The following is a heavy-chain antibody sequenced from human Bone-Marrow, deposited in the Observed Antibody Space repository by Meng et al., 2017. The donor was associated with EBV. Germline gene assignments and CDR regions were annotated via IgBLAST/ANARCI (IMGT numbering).Heavy chain of an antibody. V-gene: IGHV4-59*01. J-gene: IGHJ4*02. CDR1: GGSISSYY. Sequence: QVQREGAGPGLVKPSQTMSLPCTVSGGSISSYYWSWIRQPPGKGLEWIGYIYYSGSTNYNPSLKSRVTISVDTSKNQFSLKLSSVTAADTAVYYCARGTLYYFDYWGQGTLVTVSS. D-gene: IGHD1-7*01. CDR3: ARGTLYYFDY. CDR2: IYYSGST.